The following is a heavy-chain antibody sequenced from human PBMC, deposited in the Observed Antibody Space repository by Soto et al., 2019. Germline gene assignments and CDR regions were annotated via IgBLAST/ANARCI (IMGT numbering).Heavy chain of an antibody. J-gene: IGHJ6*02. V-gene: IGHV1-69*04. CDR1: GYTFTSYG. CDR2: IIPILGIA. D-gene: IGHD3-10*01. Sequence: ASVKVSCKASGYTFTSYGISWVRQAPGQGLEWMGRIIPILGIANYAQKFQGRVTITADKSTSTAYMELSSLRSEDTAVYYCARGCPLLWFGDPHRRGYYYGMDVWGQGTTVTVSS. CDR3: ARGCPLLWFGDPHRRGYYYGMDV.